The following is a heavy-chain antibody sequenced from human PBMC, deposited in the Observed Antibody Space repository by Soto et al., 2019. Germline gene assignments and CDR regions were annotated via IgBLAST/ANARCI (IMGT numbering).Heavy chain of an antibody. CDR2: IWYDGSNK. D-gene: IGHD3-3*01. Sequence: VHLVESGGGLVQPGGSLRLSCAASGFTFSSNWMHWVRRVPGKGLVWVAVIWYDGSNKYYADSVKGRFTISRDNSKNTLYLQMNSLRAEDTAVYYCARDRGTYDFWSGYSYFDYWGQGTLVTVSS. V-gene: IGHV3-33*08. CDR3: ARDRGTYDFWSGYSYFDY. J-gene: IGHJ4*02. CDR1: GFTFSSNW.